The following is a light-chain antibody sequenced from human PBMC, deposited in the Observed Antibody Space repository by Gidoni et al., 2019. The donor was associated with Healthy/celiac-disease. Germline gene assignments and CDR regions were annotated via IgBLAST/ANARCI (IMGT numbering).Light chain of an antibody. J-gene: IGLJ3*02. V-gene: IGLV2-14*01. Sequence: QSALTQPASVSWSPGQSITISCTGTSSYVGGYNYVSWYQQHPGKAPKLMIYEVSNRPSGVSNRFSGSKSGNTASLTISGLQAEDEADYYCSSYTSSSTWSWVFGGGTKLTVL. CDR2: EVS. CDR3: SSYTSSSTWSWV. CDR1: SSYVGGYNY.